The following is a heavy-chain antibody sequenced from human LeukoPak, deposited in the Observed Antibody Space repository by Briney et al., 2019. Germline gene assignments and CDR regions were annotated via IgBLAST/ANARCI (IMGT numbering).Heavy chain of an antibody. Sequence: SQTLSLTRSVSGYSLTRGYNWGGARQSPGKGLEWIGSISHAGDTYYNPSLKRRVTISVDTSKNHCSLNLASMTAPDTAVYFCGRGEVGEFDHWGQGTLVTVSS. CDR2: ISHAGDT. CDR1: GYSLTRGYN. J-gene: IGHJ4*02. CDR3: GRGEVGEFDH. V-gene: IGHV4-38-2*02. D-gene: IGHD1-26*01.